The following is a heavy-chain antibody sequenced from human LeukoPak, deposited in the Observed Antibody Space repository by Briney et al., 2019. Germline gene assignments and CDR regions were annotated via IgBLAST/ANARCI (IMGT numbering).Heavy chain of an antibody. CDR2: ISGSGGNT. Sequence: GGSLRLSCAASGFTFSIYAMSWVRQAPGKGLEWVSAISGSGGNTYYADSVKGRLTISRDNSKNTLYLQMNSLRAEDTAVYYCAKDRVVATIPYYFDCWGQGTLVTVSS. V-gene: IGHV3-23*01. CDR3: AKDRVVATIPYYFDC. J-gene: IGHJ4*02. D-gene: IGHD5-12*01. CDR1: GFTFSIYA.